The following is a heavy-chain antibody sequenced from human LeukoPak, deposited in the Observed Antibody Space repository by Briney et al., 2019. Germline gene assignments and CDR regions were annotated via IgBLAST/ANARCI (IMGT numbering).Heavy chain of an antibody. J-gene: IGHJ4*02. D-gene: IGHD1-14*01. V-gene: IGHV5-51*01. CDR3: ARPSKPGAFDY. CDR1: GYRFTSYW. CDR2: IYPGDSDT. Sequence: GESLQISCQGSGYRFTSYWIGWVRQVPGKGLEWMGIIYPGDSDTRYSPSFQGQVTISADKSISTAYLQWSSLKASDTAMYYCARPSKPGAFDYWGQGTLVNVSS.